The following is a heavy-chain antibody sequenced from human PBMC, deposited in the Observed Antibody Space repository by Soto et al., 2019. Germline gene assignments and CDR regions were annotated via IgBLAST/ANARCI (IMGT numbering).Heavy chain of an antibody. CDR3: ARGFRNGFNV. D-gene: IGHD2-8*01. CDR2: INGGNGNT. Sequence: ASVKVSCKASGNTVPNYAIHWVRQAPGQRREWMGWINGGNGNTYYSEHFQCRVTFTRDTSAGTVYMQLNSLRSEDTAVYYCARGFRNGFNVWGQGTTVSVSS. J-gene: IGHJ6*02. V-gene: IGHV1-3*01. CDR1: GNTVPNYA.